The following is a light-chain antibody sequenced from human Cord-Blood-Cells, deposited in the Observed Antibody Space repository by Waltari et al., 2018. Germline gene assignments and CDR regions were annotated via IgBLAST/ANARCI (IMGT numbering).Light chain of an antibody. CDR3: QQYNNWPYT. CDR1: HSVSSN. CDR2: GAS. J-gene: IGKJ2*01. Sequence: EIVMTQSPDTLSVSPGARATSSCRASHSVSSNLAWYQQTPGQAPGLLIYGASTRATGIPARFSGSGSGTEFTLIISSLQSEDFAVYYCQQYNNWPYTFGQGPSWRSN. V-gene: IGKV3-15*01.